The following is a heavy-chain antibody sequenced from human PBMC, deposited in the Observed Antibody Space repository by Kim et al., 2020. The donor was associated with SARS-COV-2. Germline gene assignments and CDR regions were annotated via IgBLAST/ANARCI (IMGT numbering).Heavy chain of an antibody. V-gene: IGHV1-18*01. CDR1: GYTFTSYG. D-gene: IGHD3-10*01. CDR2: ISAYNGNT. J-gene: IGHJ4*02. Sequence: ASVKVSCKASGYTFTSYGISWVRQAPGQGLEWMGWISAYNGNTNYAQKLQGRVTMTTDTSTSTAYMELRSLRSDDTAVYYCAREVYYYGSGSENQHVPCDYWGQGTLVTVSS. CDR3: AREVYYYGSGSENQHVPCDY.